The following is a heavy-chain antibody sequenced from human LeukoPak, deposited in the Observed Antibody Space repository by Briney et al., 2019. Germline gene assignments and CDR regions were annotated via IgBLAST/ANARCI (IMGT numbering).Heavy chain of an antibody. CDR3: ARARFVRYNSGRNDPFDI. D-gene: IGHD6-19*01. Sequence: SETLSLTCAVSGVSIISGGYSWSWIRQPPGKGLEWIGYIYESGSTYYNPSLTSRLTMSVDRSKNQFSLKLTSVTAADTAVYYCARARFVRYNSGRNDPFDIWGRGTMVTVSS. J-gene: IGHJ3*02. CDR1: GVSIISGGYS. CDR2: IYESGST. V-gene: IGHV4-30-2*01.